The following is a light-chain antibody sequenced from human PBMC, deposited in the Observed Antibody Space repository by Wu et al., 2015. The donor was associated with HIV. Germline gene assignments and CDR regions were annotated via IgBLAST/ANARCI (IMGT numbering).Light chain of an antibody. V-gene: IGKV3-20*01. Sequence: EIVLTQSPDTLSSSPGERVTLSCRASQSVSSGYLAWYQQKPGQAPRLLIYGASSRATGIPDRFSGSGSGTDFILTINRLEPEDFAVYYCQQYGSSPTTFGQGTKLEIK. CDR3: QQYGSSPTT. J-gene: IGKJ2*01. CDR1: QSVSSGY. CDR2: GAS.